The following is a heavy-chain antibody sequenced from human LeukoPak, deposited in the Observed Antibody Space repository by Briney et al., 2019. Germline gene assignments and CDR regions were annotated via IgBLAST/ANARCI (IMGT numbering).Heavy chain of an antibody. J-gene: IGHJ4*02. Sequence: SQTLSLTCTVSGGSISSGVYYWSWIRQHPGKGLEWIGYIYYSGSTYYNPSLKSRVTISVDTSKNQFSLKLSSVTAADTAVYYCARSTIFGVVIDYWGQGTLVTVSS. CDR2: IYYSGST. CDR3: ARSTIFGVVIDY. V-gene: IGHV4-31*03. D-gene: IGHD3-3*01. CDR1: GGSISSGVYY.